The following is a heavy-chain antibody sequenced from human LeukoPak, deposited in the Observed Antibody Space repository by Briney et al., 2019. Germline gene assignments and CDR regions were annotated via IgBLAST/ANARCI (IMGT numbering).Heavy chain of an antibody. CDR1: GGSFSGYY. D-gene: IGHD3-3*01. CDR2: INHSGST. CDR3: ARDRAIFGVVKVVSWFDP. Sequence: SDTLSLTCAVYGGSFSGYYWSWIRQPPGKGLEWIGEINHSGSTNYNPSLKSRVTISVDTSKNQFSLKLSSVTAADTAVYYCARDRAIFGVVKVVSWFDPWGQGTLVTVSS. V-gene: IGHV4-34*01. J-gene: IGHJ5*02.